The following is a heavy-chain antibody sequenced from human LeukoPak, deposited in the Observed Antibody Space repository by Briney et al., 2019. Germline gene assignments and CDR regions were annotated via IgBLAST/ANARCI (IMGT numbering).Heavy chain of an antibody. D-gene: IGHD5-12*01. Sequence: GGSLRLSCVASGFTFSNYAMSWVRQAPGKGLEWVSTISGSGAGTYYADSVRGRFTISRDNSKNTLSLQMNSLRAEDTAVYYCAKDLESWTGYDSKGFDYWGQGTLVTVSS. J-gene: IGHJ4*02. CDR2: ISGSGAGT. CDR1: GFTFSNYA. CDR3: AKDLESWTGYDSKGFDY. V-gene: IGHV3-23*01.